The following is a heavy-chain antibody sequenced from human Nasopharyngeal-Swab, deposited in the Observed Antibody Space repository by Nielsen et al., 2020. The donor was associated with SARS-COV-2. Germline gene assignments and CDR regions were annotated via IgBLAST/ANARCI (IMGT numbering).Heavy chain of an antibody. J-gene: IGHJ4*02. Sequence: GESLKISCAASGITFSNYGMHWVRRDPGKGLEWVAVIWYDGSNKYYADSVKGRFTISRDNSKNTLYLQMNSLRADDTAVYYCARENWGKLDYWGQGTLVTVSS. D-gene: IGHD3-16*01. CDR3: ARENWGKLDY. CDR2: IWYDGSNK. CDR1: GITFSNYG. V-gene: IGHV3-33*01.